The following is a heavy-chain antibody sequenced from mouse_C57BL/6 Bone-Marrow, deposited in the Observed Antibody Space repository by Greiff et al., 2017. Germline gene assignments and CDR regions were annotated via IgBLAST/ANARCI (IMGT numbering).Heavy chain of an antibody. Sequence: SGAELVRPGASVTLSCKASGYTFTDYEMHWVKQTPVHGLEWIGAIDPETGGTAYNQKFKGKAILTADKSSSTAYMELRSLTSEDSAVYYCTRSDYFFMDYWGQGTSVTVSS. V-gene: IGHV1-15*01. CDR1: GYTFTDYE. D-gene: IGHD2-13*01. J-gene: IGHJ4*01. CDR3: TRSDYFFMDY. CDR2: IDPETGGT.